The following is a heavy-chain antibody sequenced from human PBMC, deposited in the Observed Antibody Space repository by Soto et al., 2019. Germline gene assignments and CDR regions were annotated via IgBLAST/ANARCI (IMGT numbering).Heavy chain of an antibody. J-gene: IGHJ5*02. V-gene: IGHV4-39*02. CDR3: ARDSSPYSYSDWFDP. CDR1: GDSISSNGYH. D-gene: IGHD1-26*01. Sequence: QLQLQESGPGLVKPSETLSLTCTVSGDSISSNGYHWGWIRQPPGKGLEWIASVSYSGTTYYHPSLKSRVTISVDPSKNPSSLKLSSVTAAVPAVYYCARDSSPYSYSDWFDPWGQGTLVTVSS. CDR2: VSYSGTT.